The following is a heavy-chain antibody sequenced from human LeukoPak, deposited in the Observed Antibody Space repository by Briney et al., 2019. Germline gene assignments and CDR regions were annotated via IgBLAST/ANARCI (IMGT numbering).Heavy chain of an antibody. CDR3: ARGGVWDCSSTSCYGSQYYFDY. Sequence: SETLSLTCAVYGGSFSGYYWSWIRQPPGKGLEWIGEINHSGSTNYNPSLKSRVTISVDTSKNQFSLKLSSVTAADTAVYYCARGGVWDCSSTSCYGSQYYFDYWGQGTLVTVSS. D-gene: IGHD2-2*01. CDR1: GGSFSGYY. V-gene: IGHV4-34*01. J-gene: IGHJ4*02. CDR2: INHSGST.